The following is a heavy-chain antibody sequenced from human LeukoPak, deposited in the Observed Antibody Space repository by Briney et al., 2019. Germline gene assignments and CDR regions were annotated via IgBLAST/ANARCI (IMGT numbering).Heavy chain of an antibody. J-gene: IGHJ4*02. CDR1: DGSISSSSYY. CDR3: ELRSRGNYYYGSGELNY. Sequence: SETLSLTCTVSDGSISSSSYYWGWIRQPPGKGLEWIGSIYYSGSTYYNPSLKSRVTISVDTSKNQFSLKLSSVTAADTAVYYCELRSRGNYYYGSGELNYCGQGTLVTVSS. CDR2: IYYSGST. V-gene: IGHV4-39*01. D-gene: IGHD3-10*01.